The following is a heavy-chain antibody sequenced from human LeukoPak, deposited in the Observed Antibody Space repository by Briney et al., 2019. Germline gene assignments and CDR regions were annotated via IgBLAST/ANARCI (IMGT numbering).Heavy chain of an antibody. V-gene: IGHV3-23*01. CDR2: ISGNGDST. Sequence: GGSLRLSCAASGFTFSSYAVSRVRQAPGKGLEWVSGISGNGDSTYYADSVKGRFTISRDNSRNTLYLQMNSLRAGDTAVYYCAKGLRYNDYWGQGTVVTVSA. J-gene: IGHJ4*02. CDR1: GFTFSSYA. D-gene: IGHD2-2*02. CDR3: AKGLRYNDY.